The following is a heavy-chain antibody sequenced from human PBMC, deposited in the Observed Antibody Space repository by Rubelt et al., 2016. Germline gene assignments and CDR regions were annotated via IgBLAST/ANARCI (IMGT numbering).Heavy chain of an antibody. CDR1: GFSLSTGGVG. CDR2: IYWNDAK. CDR3: AHRLKGYNYGLYYFDY. Sequence: QITLKESGPTLVKPTQTLTLTCTFSGFSLSTGGVGVGWIRQPPGKALEWLGLIYWNDAKRYSPSLNSRPTITKDTSKNQVVLTMTNMEPVDTATYYCAHRLKGYNYGLYYFDYWGQGTLVTVSS. D-gene: IGHD5-18*01. J-gene: IGHJ4*02. V-gene: IGHV2-5*01.